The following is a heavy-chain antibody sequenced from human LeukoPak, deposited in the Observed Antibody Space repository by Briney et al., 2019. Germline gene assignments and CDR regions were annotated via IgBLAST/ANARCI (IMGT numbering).Heavy chain of an antibody. CDR1: GDSISSSSYY. CDR2: IYYSGST. Sequence: PSETLSLTCTVSGDSISSSSYYWGWIRQPPGKGLEWIGSIYYSGSTYYNPSLKSRVTISVDTSKNQFSLKLSSVTAADTAVYYCARGDGDDYYYYMDVWGKGTTVTISS. V-gene: IGHV4-39*07. CDR3: ARGDGDDYYYYMDV. J-gene: IGHJ6*03. D-gene: IGHD4-17*01.